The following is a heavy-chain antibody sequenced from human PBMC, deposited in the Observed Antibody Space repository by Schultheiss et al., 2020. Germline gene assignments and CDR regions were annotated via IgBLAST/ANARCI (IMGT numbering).Heavy chain of an antibody. CDR1: GFTFSSYG. D-gene: IGHD6-13*01. Sequence: GGSLRLSCAASGFTFSSYGMHWVRQAPGKGLEWVAVISYDGSNKYYADSVKGRFTISRDNSKNMVYLQMNRLRVEDTAIYYCVKDGAGAAAAAEYFQYWGGGSLVTVSS. V-gene: IGHV3-30*18. CDR3: VKDGAGAAAAAEYFQY. CDR2: ISYDGSNK. J-gene: IGHJ1*01.